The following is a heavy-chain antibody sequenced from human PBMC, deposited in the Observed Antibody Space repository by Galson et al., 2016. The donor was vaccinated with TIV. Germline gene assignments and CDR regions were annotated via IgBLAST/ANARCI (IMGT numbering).Heavy chain of an antibody. D-gene: IGHD1-26*01. CDR1: GFIFSDYY. CDR3: ARDWGGGVLGATGAFDI. CDR2: ISSSGSTR. V-gene: IGHV3-11*04. J-gene: IGHJ3*02. Sequence: SLRLSCAASGFIFSDYYMSWIRQAPGKGLEWVSYISSSGSTRYYGDSVKGRFTISRDNAKKSLYLQMNSLRAEDTAVYYCARDWGGGVLGATGAFDIWGQGTKVTVSS.